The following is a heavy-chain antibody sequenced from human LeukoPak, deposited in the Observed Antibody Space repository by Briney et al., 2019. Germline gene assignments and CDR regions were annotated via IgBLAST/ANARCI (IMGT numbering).Heavy chain of an antibody. D-gene: IGHD2-8*01. CDR2: IYSGGST. CDR3: ARSFGYCSNGMCSFDY. V-gene: IGHV3-53*01. J-gene: IGHJ4*02. CDR1: GFTVSNNY. Sequence: GGSLRLSCAASGFTVSNNYMSWVRQAPGKGLEWVSVIYSGGSTYYADSVKGRLTISRDNSKNTLYLQMNSLRAEDTAVYYCARSFGYCSNGMCSFDYWGQGTLVTVSS.